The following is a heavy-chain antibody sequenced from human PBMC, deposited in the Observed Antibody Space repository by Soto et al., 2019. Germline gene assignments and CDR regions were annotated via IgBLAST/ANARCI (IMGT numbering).Heavy chain of an antibody. D-gene: IGHD5-12*01. CDR2: MNPNSGNT. Sequence: GASVKVSCKASGYTFTSYDINWVRQATGQGLEWMGWMNPNSGNTGYAQKFQGRVTMTRNTSISTAYMELSSLRSEDTAVYYCAIPPYSGYDLSYYYYYYMDVWGKGTTVTVSS. J-gene: IGHJ6*03. CDR1: GYTFTSYD. V-gene: IGHV1-8*01. CDR3: AIPPYSGYDLSYYYYYYMDV.